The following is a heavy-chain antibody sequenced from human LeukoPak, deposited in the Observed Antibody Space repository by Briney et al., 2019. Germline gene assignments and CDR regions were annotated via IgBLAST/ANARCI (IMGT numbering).Heavy chain of an antibody. CDR2: IYHSGST. CDR3: ARRPGIAVAGFFDY. Sequence: SETLSLTCAVSGGSISSSNWWSWVRQPPGKGLEWIGEIYHSGSTNYNPSLKSRVTISVDKSKNQFSLKLSSVTAADTAVYYCARRPGIAVAGFFDYWGQGTLVTVSS. J-gene: IGHJ4*02. V-gene: IGHV4-4*02. CDR1: GGSISSSNW. D-gene: IGHD6-19*01.